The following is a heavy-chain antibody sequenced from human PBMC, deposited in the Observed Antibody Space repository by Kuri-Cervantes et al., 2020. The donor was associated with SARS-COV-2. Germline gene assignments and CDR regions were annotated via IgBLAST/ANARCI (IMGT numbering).Heavy chain of an antibody. D-gene: IGHD6-13*01. CDR3: AREWAYIAAAALETDY. J-gene: IGHJ4*02. Sequence: SETLSLTCTVPGGSISSGSYYWSWIRQPAGKGLEWIGRIYTSGSTNYNPSLKSRVTISVDTSKNQFSLKLSSVTAADTAVYYCAREWAYIAAAALETDYWGQGTLVTVSS. V-gene: IGHV4-61*02. CDR1: GGSISSGSYY. CDR2: IYTSGST.